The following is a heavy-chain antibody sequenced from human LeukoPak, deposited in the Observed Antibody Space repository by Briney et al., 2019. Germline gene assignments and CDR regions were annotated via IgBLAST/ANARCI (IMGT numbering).Heavy chain of an antibody. J-gene: IGHJ4*02. CDR1: GYSFTSYW. V-gene: IGHV5-51*01. D-gene: IGHD3-10*01. Sequence: KVSCKGSGYSFTSYWIGWVRQMPGKGLEWMGIIYPDDSDTRYSPSFQGQVTISADKSISTAYLQWSSLKASDTAMYYCARPAMVRGPYYFDYWGQGTLVTVSS. CDR3: ARPAMVRGPYYFDY. CDR2: IYPDDSDT.